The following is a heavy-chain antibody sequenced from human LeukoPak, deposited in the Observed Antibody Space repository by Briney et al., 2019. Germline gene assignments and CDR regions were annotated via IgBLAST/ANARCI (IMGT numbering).Heavy chain of an antibody. D-gene: IGHD1-26*01. J-gene: IGHJ6*02. Sequence: ASVKVSCKVSGYTLTELSMHWVRQAPGKGLEWMGGFDPEDGETIYAQKFQGRVTMTEDTSTDTAYMELSSLRSEDTAVYYCATERVYSGSYHTYYHGMDVWGQGTTVTVSS. V-gene: IGHV1-24*01. CDR2: FDPEDGET. CDR3: ATERVYSGSYHTYYHGMDV. CDR1: GYTLTELS.